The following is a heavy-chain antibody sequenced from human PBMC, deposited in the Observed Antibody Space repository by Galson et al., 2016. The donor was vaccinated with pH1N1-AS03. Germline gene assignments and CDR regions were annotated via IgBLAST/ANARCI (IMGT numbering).Heavy chain of an antibody. CDR2: ISTSSSSI. D-gene: IGHD6-19*01. CDR1: GFTFSSYD. CDR3: ARDGPPQGISVAGSFDF. V-gene: IGHV3-21*01. J-gene: IGHJ4*02. Sequence: SLRLSCAASGFTFSSYDLHWVRQPTGNSLEWVSFISTSSSSIYYADSVKGRFTISRDNAQNLLYLQMNSLRDEDTAVYYCARDGPPQGISVAGSFDFWGQGTLVTVSS.